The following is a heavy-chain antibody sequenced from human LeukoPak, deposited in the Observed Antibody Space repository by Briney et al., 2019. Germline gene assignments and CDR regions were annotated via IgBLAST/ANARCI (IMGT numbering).Heavy chain of an antibody. D-gene: IGHD3-22*01. Sequence: ASVKVSCKASGYTFTGYYMHWVRQAPGQGLEWMGWINPNSGGTNYAQKLQGRVTMTRDTSISTAYMELSRLRSDDTAVYYCARDQVHDSSGYNDYWGQGTLATVSS. J-gene: IGHJ4*02. CDR2: INPNSGGT. V-gene: IGHV1-2*02. CDR1: GYTFTGYY. CDR3: ARDQVHDSSGYNDY.